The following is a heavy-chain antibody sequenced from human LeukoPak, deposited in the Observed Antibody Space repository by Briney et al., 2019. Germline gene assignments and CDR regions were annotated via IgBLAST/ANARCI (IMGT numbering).Heavy chain of an antibody. CDR1: GFTFSSYS. CDR3: ARDLMVRGSNWFDP. D-gene: IGHD3-10*01. Sequence: GGSLRLSCAASGFTFSSYSMNWVRQAPGKGLEWVSSISSSSRYIYYADSVKGRFTISRDNAKNSLYLQMNSLRAEDTAVYYCARDLMVRGSNWFDPWGQGTLVTVSS. J-gene: IGHJ5*02. CDR2: ISSSSRYI. V-gene: IGHV3-21*01.